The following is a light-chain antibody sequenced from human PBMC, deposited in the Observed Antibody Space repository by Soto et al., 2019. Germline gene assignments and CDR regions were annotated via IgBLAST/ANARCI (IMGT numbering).Light chain of an antibody. J-gene: IGKJ1*01. Sequence: EIVMTQSPATLSVSLGERATLSCRASQSVSSNLAWYQQKHGQAPRLLIYGASTRASGIPARFSGSGSGTEFTLTISSLQSEDFAVYYCQQYNNWPPRDAFGQGTKVEIK. V-gene: IGKV3-15*01. CDR1: QSVSSN. CDR3: QQYNNWPPRDA. CDR2: GAS.